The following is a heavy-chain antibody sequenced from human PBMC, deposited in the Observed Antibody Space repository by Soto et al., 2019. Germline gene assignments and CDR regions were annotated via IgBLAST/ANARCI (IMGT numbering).Heavy chain of an antibody. Sequence: SETLSLTCAVSGGSISSSNWWSRVRQPPGKGLEWIGEIYHSGSTNYNPSLKSRVTISVDKSKNQFSLKLSSVTAADTAVYYCARVGSSIAAAGHIDYWGQGTLVTVSS. J-gene: IGHJ4*02. CDR3: ARVGSSIAAAGHIDY. V-gene: IGHV4-4*02. CDR2: IYHSGST. CDR1: GGSISSSNW. D-gene: IGHD6-13*01.